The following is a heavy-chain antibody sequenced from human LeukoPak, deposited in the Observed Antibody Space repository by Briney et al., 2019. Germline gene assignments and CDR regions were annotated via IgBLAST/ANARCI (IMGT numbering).Heavy chain of an antibody. V-gene: IGHV4-34*01. Sequence: SETLSLTCAVFGGSFSGYYWNWIRQPPGKGLEWIGSIYYSRSTYYNPSLKSRVTISVDTSKNQFSLKLSSVTAADTAVYYCARDRIQLWLTAGSFDYWGQGTLVTVSS. J-gene: IGHJ4*02. CDR2: IYYSRST. D-gene: IGHD5-18*01. CDR3: ARDRIQLWLTAGSFDY. CDR1: GGSFSGYY.